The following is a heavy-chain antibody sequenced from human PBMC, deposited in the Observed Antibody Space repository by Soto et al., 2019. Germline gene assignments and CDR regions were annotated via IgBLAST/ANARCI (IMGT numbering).Heavy chain of an antibody. V-gene: IGHV3-48*03. J-gene: IGHJ4*02. CDR2: MTGSGSAI. D-gene: IGHD2-21*01. CDR1: GFSFSNSE. Sequence: GGSLRLSCAASGFSFSNSEMSWVRQAPGKGLEWVSHMTGSGSAIYYADSVKGRFTISRDNAKNSLYLHLNSLRAEDTALYYCARSGGDYRPFDSWGQGTPVTVSS. CDR3: ARSGGDYRPFDS.